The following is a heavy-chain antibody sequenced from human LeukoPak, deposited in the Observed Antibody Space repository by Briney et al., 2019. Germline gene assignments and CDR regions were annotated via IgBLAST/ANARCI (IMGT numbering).Heavy chain of an antibody. CDR1: GGSFSGYY. V-gene: IGHV4-34*01. Sequence: SETLSLTCAVYGGSFSGYYWSWIRQPPGKGLEWLGEINHSGSTNYNPSLKSRVTISVDTSKNQFSLKLSSVTAADTAVYYCARGLQFDYWGQGTLVTVSS. CDR2: INHSGST. J-gene: IGHJ4*02. CDR3: ARGLQFDY. D-gene: IGHD4-11*01.